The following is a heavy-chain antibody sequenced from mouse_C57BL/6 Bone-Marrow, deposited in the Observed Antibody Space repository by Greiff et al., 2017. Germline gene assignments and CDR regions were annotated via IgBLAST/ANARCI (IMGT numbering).Heavy chain of an antibody. CDR2: IYPRSGNT. CDR3: AREGDGWGFAY. Sequence: QVQLQQSGAELARPGASVKLSCKASGYTFTSYGISWVKQRTGQGLEWIGEIYPRSGNTYYNEKFKGKATLTADKYSSTAYMELRSLTSEDSAVYFCAREGDGWGFAYWGQGTLVTVSA. CDR1: GYTFTSYG. V-gene: IGHV1-81*01. D-gene: IGHD2-3*01. J-gene: IGHJ3*01.